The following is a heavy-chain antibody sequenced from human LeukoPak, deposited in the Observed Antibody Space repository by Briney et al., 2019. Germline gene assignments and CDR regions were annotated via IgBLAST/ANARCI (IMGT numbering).Heavy chain of an antibody. Sequence: GGSLRLSCAASGFILSTHGMHWVRQAPGKGLEWVAGMWYDGSREDYADSVEGRFTISRDMSKNTLNLQMNSLRVEDTAMFYCARDLSFGSLDFRGQGTLVTVSS. CDR1: GFILSTHG. CDR2: MWYDGSRE. D-gene: IGHD1-26*01. J-gene: IGHJ4*02. V-gene: IGHV3-33*01. CDR3: ARDLSFGSLDF.